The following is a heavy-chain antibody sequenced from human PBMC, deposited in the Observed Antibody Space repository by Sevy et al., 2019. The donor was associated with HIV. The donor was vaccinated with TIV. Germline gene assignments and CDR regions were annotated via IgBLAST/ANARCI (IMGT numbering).Heavy chain of an antibody. D-gene: IGHD1-1*01. V-gene: IGHV3-30*18. CDR1: GFTFSTYG. J-gene: IGHJ4*02. CDR3: AKDGGWYNYAPSDY. CDR2: ISYDGFKT. Sequence: GGSLRLSCAASGFTFSTYGMHWVRQAPGKGLEWVAVISYDGFKTYYADSMKGRFTISRDNSKNTLYLQMNSLRVEDTALYFYAKDGGWYNYAPSDYWGLGTLVTVSS.